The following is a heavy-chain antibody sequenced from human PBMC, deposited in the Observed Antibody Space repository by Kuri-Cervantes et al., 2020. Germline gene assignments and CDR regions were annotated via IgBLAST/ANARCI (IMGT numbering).Heavy chain of an antibody. V-gene: IGHV1-58*01. J-gene: IGHJ2*01. CDR2: IVVGSGNT. CDR1: GFTFTSSA. D-gene: IGHD3-10*01. CDR3: ARGAGAMVRGVIPWYFDL. Sequence: SVKVSCKASGFTFTSSAVQWVRQARGQRLEWIGWIVVGSGNTNYAQKFQERVTITRDMSTSTAYMELSSLRSEDTAVYYCARGAGAMVRGVIPWYFDLWGRGTLVTVSS.